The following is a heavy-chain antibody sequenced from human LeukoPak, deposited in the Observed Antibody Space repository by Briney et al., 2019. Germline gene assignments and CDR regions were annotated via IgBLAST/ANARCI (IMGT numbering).Heavy chain of an antibody. V-gene: IGHV1-69*01. D-gene: IGHD2-21*02. CDR1: GGIFSSYA. CDR3: ARVVLTGDEGVDY. CDR2: IIPIFGTA. J-gene: IGHJ4*02. Sequence: GSSVKVSCKASGGIFSSYAISWVRQAPGQGLEWMGGIIPIFGTANYAQKFQGRVTITADESTSTAYMELSSLRAEDTAVYYCARVVLTGDEGVDYWGQGTLITVSS.